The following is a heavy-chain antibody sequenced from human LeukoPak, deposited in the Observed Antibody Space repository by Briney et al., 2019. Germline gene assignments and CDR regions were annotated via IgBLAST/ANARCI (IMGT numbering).Heavy chain of an antibody. CDR3: ARVAEAAAFDS. Sequence: GGSLRLSCAASGFTFSSYGMSWVRQAPGKGLEWVSSISRNSRYIYYADSMRGRFTISRDNAKNSLYLQMNSLKPEDTAVYYCARVAEAAAFDSWGQGTLVTVSS. D-gene: IGHD6-13*01. CDR1: GFTFSSYG. CDR2: ISRNSRYI. J-gene: IGHJ4*02. V-gene: IGHV3-21*06.